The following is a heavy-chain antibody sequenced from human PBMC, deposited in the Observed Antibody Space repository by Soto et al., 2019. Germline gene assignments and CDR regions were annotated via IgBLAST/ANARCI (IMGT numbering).Heavy chain of an antibody. CDR2: ISSSSSDI. CDR1: GFTFSSYS. D-gene: IGHD3-3*01. V-gene: IGHV3-21*01. Sequence: EVQLVESGGGLVKPGGSLRLSCAASGFTFSSYSMNWVRQAPGKGLEWVSSISSSSSDIYYADSVKGRFTISRDNAKNPPYLQMNSLRAEDTAVYYCASFWSAYYYYGMDVWGQGTTVTVSS. J-gene: IGHJ6*02. CDR3: ASFWSAYYYYGMDV.